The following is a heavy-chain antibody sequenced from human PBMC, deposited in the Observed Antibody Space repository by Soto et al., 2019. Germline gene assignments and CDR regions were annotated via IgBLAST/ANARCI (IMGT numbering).Heavy chain of an antibody. Sequence: GASVKVSCKASGYTFTSYDINWVRQATGQGLEWMGWMNPNSGNTGYAQKFQGRVTMTRNTSISTAYMELSSLRSEDTAVYYCARADCISTSCYVDYYYGMDVWGQGTTVTVSS. CDR2: MNPNSGNT. V-gene: IGHV1-8*01. CDR1: GYTFTSYD. CDR3: ARADCISTSCYVDYYYGMDV. D-gene: IGHD2-2*01. J-gene: IGHJ6*02.